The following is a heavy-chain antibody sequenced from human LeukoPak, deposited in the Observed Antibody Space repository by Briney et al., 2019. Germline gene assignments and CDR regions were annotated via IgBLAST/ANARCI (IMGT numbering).Heavy chain of an antibody. CDR2: MYYSGST. J-gene: IGHJ2*01. CDR3: ARNPNLLVALYYDILTGYYPRDWYFDL. D-gene: IGHD3-9*01. Sequence: SQTLSLTCTVSGGSISSGDYYWSWIRQPPGKGLEWIRYMYYSGSTYYNPSLKSRVTISVDTSKNQFSLKLSSVTAADTAVYYCARNPNLLVALYYDILTGYYPRDWYFDLWGRGTLVTVSS. V-gene: IGHV4-30-4*01. CDR1: GGSISSGDYY.